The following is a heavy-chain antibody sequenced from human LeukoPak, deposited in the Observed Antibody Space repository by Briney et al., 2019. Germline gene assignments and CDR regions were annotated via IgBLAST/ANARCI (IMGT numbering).Heavy chain of an antibody. D-gene: IGHD3-10*02. CDR3: AELSITMIGGV. CDR1: GFTFSSYE. Sequence: GGSLRLSCAASGFTFSSYEMNWVRQAPGKGLEWVSDISSSGSTIYYADSVKGRFTISRDNAKNSLYLQMNSLRAEDTAVYYCAELSITMIGGVWGKGTTVTVSS. J-gene: IGHJ6*04. V-gene: IGHV3-48*03. CDR2: ISSSGSTI.